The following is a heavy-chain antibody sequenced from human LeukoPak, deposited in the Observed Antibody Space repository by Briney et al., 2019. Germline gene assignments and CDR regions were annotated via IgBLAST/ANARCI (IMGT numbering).Heavy chain of an antibody. CDR1: GFSFSNYA. D-gene: IGHD4-17*01. Sequence: GGSLRLSCAASGFSFSNYAMRWVRQAPGKGLEWISYISTTSVMYYADSVRGRFTISRDNAKNSLYLQMNSLRDEDTAVYYCARYRDYAFDYWGQGTLVTVSS. CDR3: ARYRDYAFDY. CDR2: ISTTSVM. V-gene: IGHV3-48*02. J-gene: IGHJ4*02.